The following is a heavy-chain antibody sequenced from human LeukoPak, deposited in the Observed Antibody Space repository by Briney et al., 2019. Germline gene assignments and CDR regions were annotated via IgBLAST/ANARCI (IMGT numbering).Heavy chain of an antibody. CDR1: GGSISSSSYY. V-gene: IGHV4-39*07. CDR2: IYYSGST. Sequence: PSETLSLTCTVSGGSISSSSYYWGWIRQPPGKGLEWIGSIYYSGSTYYNPSLKSRVTISVDTSKNQFSLKLSSVTAADTAVYYCAAFGIVVEPGDNYYFDYWGQGTLVTVSS. CDR3: AAFGIVVEPGDNYYFDY. D-gene: IGHD3-22*01. J-gene: IGHJ4*02.